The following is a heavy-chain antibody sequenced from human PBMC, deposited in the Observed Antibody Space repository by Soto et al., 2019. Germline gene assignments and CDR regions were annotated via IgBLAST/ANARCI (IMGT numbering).Heavy chain of an antibody. CDR1: GGSISSYY. V-gene: IGHV4-59*08. Sequence: SETLSLTCTVSGGSISSYYWSWIRQPPGKGLEWIGYIYYSGSTNYNPSLKSRVTISVDTSKNQFSLKLSSVTAADTAVYYCARHYDYIGGSSPYYFDYGGRGPLVTVSS. D-gene: IGHD3-16*01. CDR2: IYYSGST. CDR3: ARHYDYIGGSSPYYFDY. J-gene: IGHJ4*02.